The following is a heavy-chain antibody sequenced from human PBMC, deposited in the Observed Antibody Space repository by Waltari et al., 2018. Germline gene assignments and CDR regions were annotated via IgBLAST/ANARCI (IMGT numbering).Heavy chain of an antibody. J-gene: IGHJ6*02. CDR2: IIPIFGTA. V-gene: IGHV1-69*05. Sequence: QVQLVQSGAEVKKPGSSVKVSCKAQGGTFSSYAISWVRQAPGPGLEWMGGIIPIFGTANYAQKFQGRVTITTDESTSTAYMELSSLRSEDTAVYYCARDRYGSGLARDYYGMDVWGQGTTVTVSS. CDR3: ARDRYGSGLARDYYGMDV. CDR1: GGTFSSYA. D-gene: IGHD3-10*01.